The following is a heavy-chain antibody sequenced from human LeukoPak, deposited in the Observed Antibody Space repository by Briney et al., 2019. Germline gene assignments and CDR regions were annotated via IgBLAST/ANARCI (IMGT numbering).Heavy chain of an antibody. CDR1: GHTFTSYG. D-gene: IGHD3-3*01. CDR2: ISAYNGNT. V-gene: IGHV1-18*01. CDR3: AREWNTIFGVVEFDY. J-gene: IGHJ4*02. Sequence: ASVKVSCKASGHTFTSYGISWVRQAPGQGLEWMGWISAYNGNTNYAQKLQGRVTMTTDTSTSTAYMELRSLRSDDTAVYYCAREWNTIFGVVEFDYWGQGTLVTVSS.